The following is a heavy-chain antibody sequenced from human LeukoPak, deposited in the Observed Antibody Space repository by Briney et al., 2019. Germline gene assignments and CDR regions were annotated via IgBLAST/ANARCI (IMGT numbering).Heavy chain of an antibody. CDR2: FYHSGGT. V-gene: IGHV4-59*02. CDR3: ARGFSSGWNGRVSFDP. D-gene: IGHD1-1*01. Sequence: SETLSLTCTVFGGSASSYYWNWIRQPPGKGLEWIGFFYHSGGTHYNPSLKSRVTISLDTSKNQLSLNLNSVTAADTAVYYCARGFSSGWNGRVSFDPWGQGALVTVSS. CDR1: GGSASSYY. J-gene: IGHJ5*02.